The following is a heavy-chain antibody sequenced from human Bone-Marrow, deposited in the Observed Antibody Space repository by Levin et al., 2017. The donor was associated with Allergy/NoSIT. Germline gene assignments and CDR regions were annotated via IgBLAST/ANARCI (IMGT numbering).Heavy chain of an antibody. CDR2: IYHGGRT. D-gene: IGHD4-17*01. J-gene: IGHJ4*02. CDR1: GGSISSSTW. Sequence: TSSETLSLTCTVSGGSISSSTWWSWVRQSPGKGLEWIGEIYHGGRTNYNPSLKSRVSMSVDKSKSQFSLKLSSVTAADTAVYYCARDPLDYGTNSGNYWGQGTLVTVSS. V-gene: IGHV4-4*02. CDR3: ARDPLDYGTNSGNY.